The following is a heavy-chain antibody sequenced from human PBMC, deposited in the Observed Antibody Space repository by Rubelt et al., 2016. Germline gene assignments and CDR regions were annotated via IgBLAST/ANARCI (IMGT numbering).Heavy chain of an antibody. J-gene: IGHJ4*02. Sequence: QVQLQQWGAGLLKPSETLSLTCAVYGGSFSGYYWSWIRQPPGKGLEWIGEINHSGSTNYNPSPKRRVTISVDTSKNQVSLKLSSVTAADTAVYYCARADYGDYEIDYWGQGTLVTVSS. CDR1: GGSFSGYY. V-gene: IGHV4-34*01. D-gene: IGHD4-17*01. CDR2: INHSGST. CDR3: ARADYGDYEIDY.